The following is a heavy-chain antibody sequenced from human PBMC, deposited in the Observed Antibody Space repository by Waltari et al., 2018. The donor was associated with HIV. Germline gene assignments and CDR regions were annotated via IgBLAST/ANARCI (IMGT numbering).Heavy chain of an antibody. CDR3: VNDFYGGNSRWDYFEH. J-gene: IGHJ4*02. Sequence: QVKLVESGGAVVQPGRSLRLSCVAPGLAFSSYAMHWVRQAPGKGLEWVAVMSADGKKGHYAGAVKGRFTSSRDNSKDTLYLEMDSLRIEDTALYYCVNDFYGGNSRWDYFEHWGQGTLVTVSS. D-gene: IGHD4-17*01. CDR1: GLAFSSYA. CDR2: MSADGKKG. V-gene: IGHV3-30*18.